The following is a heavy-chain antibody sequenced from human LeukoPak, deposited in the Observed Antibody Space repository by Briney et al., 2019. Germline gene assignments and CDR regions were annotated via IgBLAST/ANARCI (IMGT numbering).Heavy chain of an antibody. CDR3: ARDGVFSSSGGELWFDP. Sequence: PSETLSLTCTVSGGSISSYYWSWIRQPPGKGLEWIGYIYYSGSINYNPSLKSRVTISVDTSKNQFSLKLSSVTAADTAVYYCARDGVFSSSGGELWFDPWGQGTLVTVSS. J-gene: IGHJ5*02. CDR1: GGSISSYY. CDR2: IYYSGSI. V-gene: IGHV4-59*01. D-gene: IGHD2-15*01.